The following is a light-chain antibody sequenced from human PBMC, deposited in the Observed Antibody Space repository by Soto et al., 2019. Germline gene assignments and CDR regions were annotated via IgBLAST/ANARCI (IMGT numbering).Light chain of an antibody. CDR1: QTFNKNY. CDR3: QYYGRSPLT. CDR2: SPS. J-gene: IGKJ4*01. Sequence: VLSPSPGTLSLSQGERASLSCRASQTFNKNYFVWYHQNLGQDHRPLIYSPSSRATGIPDRFSGSGSGTDFPLTISRLEPEDFAVYYYQYYGRSPLTFGGGTKVDIK. V-gene: IGKV3-20*01.